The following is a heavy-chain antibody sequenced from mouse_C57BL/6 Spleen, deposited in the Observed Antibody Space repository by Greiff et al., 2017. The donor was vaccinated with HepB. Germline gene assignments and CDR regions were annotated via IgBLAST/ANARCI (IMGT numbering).Heavy chain of an antibody. CDR1: GFTFSSYA. V-gene: IGHV5-9-1*02. CDR3: TREMDYYYGSGAFAY. Sequence: EVMLVESGEGLVKPGGSLKLSCAASGFTFSSYAMSWVRQTPEKRLEWVAYISSGGDYIYYADTVKGRFTISRDNARNTLYLQMSSLKSEDTAMYYCTREMDYYYGSGAFAYWGQGTLVTVSA. J-gene: IGHJ3*01. D-gene: IGHD1-1*01. CDR2: ISSGGDYI.